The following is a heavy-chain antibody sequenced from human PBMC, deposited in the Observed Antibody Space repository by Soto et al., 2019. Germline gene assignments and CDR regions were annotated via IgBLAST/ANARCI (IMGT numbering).Heavy chain of an antibody. Sequence: QVQLVQSVAEMKKPGSSVKVSCQSSGGTFNTYAMNWVRQAPGQGPEWMGDISPMFGAANYAPKFQGRVTLTADESTGTSYMQLSSLTSADTALYFCAREVQVHTPAFVYWGQGTLVTVSS. CDR3: AREVQVHTPAFVY. CDR1: GGTFNTYA. D-gene: IGHD3-10*01. J-gene: IGHJ4*02. V-gene: IGHV1-69*19. CDR2: ISPMFGAA.